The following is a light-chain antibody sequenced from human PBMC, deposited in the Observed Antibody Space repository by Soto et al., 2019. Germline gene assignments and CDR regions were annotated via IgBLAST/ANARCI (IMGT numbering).Light chain of an antibody. Sequence: DTVLTQSPAALSLSPGETATLSCRASQSVRGHLAWYQHKPGQAPRLLIYDASYRATGVPLRFSGSGSGTDFTPTISSLESGDSATYYCQQSSDWPPITFGQGTRLEIK. J-gene: IGKJ5*01. CDR2: DAS. CDR1: QSVRGH. CDR3: QQSSDWPPIT. V-gene: IGKV3-11*01.